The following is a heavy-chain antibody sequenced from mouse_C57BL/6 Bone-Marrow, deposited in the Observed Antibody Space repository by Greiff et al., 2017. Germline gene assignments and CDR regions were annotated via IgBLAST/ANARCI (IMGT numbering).Heavy chain of an antibody. J-gene: IGHJ4*01. CDR2: MHPNGGSP. D-gene: IGHD2-4*01. Sequence: QVQLQQPGAELVKPGASVKLSCKASGYTFTNYWMHWVKQRPGQGLEWIGMMHPNGGSPDYNEKFKSEATLSVDKSSRTAYMELSILTSTDSADYYCARSYDYDNYTMDYWGQGTSVTVSS. V-gene: IGHV1-64*01. CDR1: GYTFTNYW. CDR3: ARSYDYDNYTMDY.